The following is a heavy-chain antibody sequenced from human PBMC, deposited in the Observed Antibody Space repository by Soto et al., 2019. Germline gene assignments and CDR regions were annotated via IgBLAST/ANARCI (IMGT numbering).Heavy chain of an antibody. J-gene: IGHJ4*02. Sequence: GGSLRLSCAASGFTFSSYAMHWVRQAPGKGLEWVAVISYDGSNKYYADSVKGRFTISRDNSKNTLYLQMNSLRAEDTAVYYCARVASNSGSYSPFDYWGQGTLVTVSS. CDR2: ISYDGSNK. V-gene: IGHV3-30-3*01. CDR1: GFTFSSYA. D-gene: IGHD1-26*01. CDR3: ARVASNSGSYSPFDY.